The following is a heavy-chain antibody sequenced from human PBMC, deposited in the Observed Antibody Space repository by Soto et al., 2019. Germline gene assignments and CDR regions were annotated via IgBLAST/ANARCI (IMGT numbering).Heavy chain of an antibody. J-gene: IGHJ6*01. V-gene: IGHV5-10-1*01. CDR2: IDPSDSYT. Sequence: GESLKISCKGSGYSFTSYWISWVRQMPGKGLEWMGRIDPSDSYTNYSPSFQGHVTISADKSISTAYLQWSSLKASDTAMYYCARHYRTRYSSSWYLFSLYGMEVWGKDTMATLS. CDR1: GYSFTSYW. D-gene: IGHD6-13*01. CDR3: ARHYRTRYSSSWYLFSLYGMEV.